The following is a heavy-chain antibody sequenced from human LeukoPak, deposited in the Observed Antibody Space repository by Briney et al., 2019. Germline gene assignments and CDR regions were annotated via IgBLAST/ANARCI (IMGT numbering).Heavy chain of an antibody. D-gene: IGHD3-22*01. CDR2: IYYSGST. Sequence: SETLSLTCTVSGGSISSYYWSWIRQPPGKGLKWIGYIYYSGSTNYNPSLKSRVTISVDTSKNQFSLKLSSVTAADTAVYYCARGYSGYSAFDYWGQGTLVTVSS. CDR3: ARGYSGYSAFDY. CDR1: GGSISSYY. J-gene: IGHJ4*02. V-gene: IGHV4-59*01.